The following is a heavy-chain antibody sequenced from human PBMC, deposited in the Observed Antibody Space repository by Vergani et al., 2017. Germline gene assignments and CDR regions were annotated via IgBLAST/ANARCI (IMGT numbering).Heavy chain of an antibody. D-gene: IGHD3-22*01. CDR2: IYYSENK. V-gene: IGHV4-39*01. CDR1: GGSITYGAFY. J-gene: IGHJ5*02. Sequence: QLQLQESGPGLVKPSETLSLTCTVSGGSITYGAFYWGWIRQSPGKGLEWLGSIYYSENKFYNPSLESRVTLSIDTTKNQFSLKLKSVTAADTAVYYCARCFRDEGMIYGGTVENWFDPWGQGTLVTVSS. CDR3: ARCFRDEGMIYGGTVENWFDP.